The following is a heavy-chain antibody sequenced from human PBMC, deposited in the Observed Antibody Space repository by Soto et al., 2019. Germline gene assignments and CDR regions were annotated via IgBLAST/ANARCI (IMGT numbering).Heavy chain of an antibody. V-gene: IGHV1-58*01. CDR3: AADTPAGRLAYYYGMDV. CDR1: GFTFTSSA. CDR2: IVAGSGNT. J-gene: IGHJ6*02. D-gene: IGHD6-13*01. Sequence: SVKVSCKASGFTFTSSAVQWVRQARGQRLEWIGWIVAGSGNTNYAQKFQERVTITRDMSTSTAYMELSSLRSEDTAVYYCAADTPAGRLAYYYGMDVWGQGTTVTVSS.